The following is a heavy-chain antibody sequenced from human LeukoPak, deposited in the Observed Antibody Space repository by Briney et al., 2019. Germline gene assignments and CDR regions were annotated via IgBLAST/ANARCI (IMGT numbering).Heavy chain of an antibody. D-gene: IGHD6-13*01. CDR3: ARERGSSWYLGSYYYYYMDV. CDR1: GYSISSGYY. V-gene: IGHV4-38-2*02. CDR2: IYHSGST. Sequence: PSETLSLTCTVSGYSISSGYYWGWIRQPPGKGLEWIGSIYHSGSTHYNPSLKSRVTISVDTSKNQFSLKLSSVTAADTAVYYCARERGSSWYLGSYYYYYMDVWGKGTTVTVSS. J-gene: IGHJ6*03.